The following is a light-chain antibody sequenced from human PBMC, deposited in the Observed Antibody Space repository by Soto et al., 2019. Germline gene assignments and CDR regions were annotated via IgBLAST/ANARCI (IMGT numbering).Light chain of an antibody. J-gene: IGKJ1*01. CDR1: QGIIDY. Sequence: DIQMTQSPSSLAASVGDRVTITCRASQGIIDYLAWYQQKPGKAPKLLIYAASTLQSGVPSRFSGSGAGTDFTLTITSLQPEDFATYYCQKYNSASRTFGQGTKVASK. V-gene: IGKV1-27*01. CDR2: AAS. CDR3: QKYNSASRT.